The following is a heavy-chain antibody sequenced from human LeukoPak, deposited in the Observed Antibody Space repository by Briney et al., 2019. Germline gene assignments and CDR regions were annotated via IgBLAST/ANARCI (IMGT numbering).Heavy chain of an antibody. V-gene: IGHV1-8*01. D-gene: IGHD6-19*01. Sequence: ASVKVSCKASGYTFTSYDINWVRQATGHGLEWMGWMNPNSGNTGYAQKFQGRVTMTRNTSISTAYMELGSLRSEDTAVYYCARGPYSSGWYDIYYYYYGMDVWGQGTTVTVSS. CDR3: ARGPYSSGWYDIYYYYYGMDV. CDR2: MNPNSGNT. J-gene: IGHJ6*02. CDR1: GYTFTSYD.